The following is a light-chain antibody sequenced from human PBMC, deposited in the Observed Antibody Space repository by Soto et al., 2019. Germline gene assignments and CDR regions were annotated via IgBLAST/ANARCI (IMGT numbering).Light chain of an antibody. CDR1: QSVSSSY. J-gene: IGKJ1*01. CDR3: QQYGSSPWT. CDR2: GAS. Sequence: EIVLTQSPGTLSLYPGERATLSCRASQSVSSSYLAWYQQKPGQAPRPLIYGASSRAIGIPDRFSGSGSGTDFTLTISRLEPEDFEVYYCQQYGSSPWTFGQGTKVEIK. V-gene: IGKV3-20*01.